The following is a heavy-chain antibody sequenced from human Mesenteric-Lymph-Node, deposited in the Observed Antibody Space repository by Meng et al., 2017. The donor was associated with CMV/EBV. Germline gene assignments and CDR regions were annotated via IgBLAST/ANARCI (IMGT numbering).Heavy chain of an antibody. V-gene: IGHV4-61*01. CDR1: GSVNSGNYD. D-gene: IGHD3-10*01. CDR2: IYYSGST. Sequence: GSVNSGNYDWNWIRQPTGKGLEWMGYIYYSGSTNYNPSLKSRVTISVDTSKNQFSLKLSSVTAADTAVYYCARVRMVRGIIEGVDCWGQGTLVTVSS. CDR3: ARVRMVRGIIEGVDC. J-gene: IGHJ4*02.